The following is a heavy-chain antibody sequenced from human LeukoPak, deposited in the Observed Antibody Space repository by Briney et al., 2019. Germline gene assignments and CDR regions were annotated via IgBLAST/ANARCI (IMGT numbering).Heavy chain of an antibody. CDR1: GYSFITYW. J-gene: IGHJ1*01. CDR2: IYPGDSDT. CDR3: ARSVGTYDYPLQH. D-gene: IGHD3-10*01. V-gene: IGHV5-51*01. Sequence: GESLEISCKASGYSFITYWIGWVRQMPGKGPEWMGIIYPGDSDTRYSPSFQGQVTISADKSISTAYLQWSSLKASDTAMYYCARSVGTYDYPLQHWGQGSLVTVSS.